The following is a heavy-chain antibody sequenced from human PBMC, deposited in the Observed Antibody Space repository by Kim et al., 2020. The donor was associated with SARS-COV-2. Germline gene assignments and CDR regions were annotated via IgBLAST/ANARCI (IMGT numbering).Heavy chain of an antibody. V-gene: IGHV3-7*01. CDR2: IKQDGSEK. CDR1: GFSFSTYW. J-gene: IGHJ4*02. CDR3: ARDGAELRFLHVW. Sequence: GGSLRLSCATSGFSFSTYWMSWVRQAPGKGLEWVANIKQDGSEKHYVDSVEGRFTISRDNAKNSLYLQMNSLRAEDTAVYYCARDGAELRFLHVWWGQGTRVTVSS. D-gene: IGHD3-3*01.